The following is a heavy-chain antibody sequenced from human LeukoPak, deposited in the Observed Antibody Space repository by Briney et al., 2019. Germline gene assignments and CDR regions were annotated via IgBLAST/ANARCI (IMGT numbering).Heavy chain of an antibody. V-gene: IGHV3-30-3*01. Sequence: GGSLRLSCAASGFTFSSYAMHWVRQAPGKGLEWVAVISYDGSNKYYADSVKGRFTISRDNSKNTLYLQMNSLGAEDTAVYYCAVRYYYGSGSYYPFDYWGQGTLVTVSS. CDR3: AVRYYYGSGSYYPFDY. J-gene: IGHJ4*02. CDR1: GFTFSSYA. D-gene: IGHD3-10*01. CDR2: ISYDGSNK.